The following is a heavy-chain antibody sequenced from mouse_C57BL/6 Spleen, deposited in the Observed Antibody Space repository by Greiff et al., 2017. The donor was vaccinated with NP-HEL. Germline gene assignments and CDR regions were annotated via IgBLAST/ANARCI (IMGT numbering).Heavy chain of an antibody. J-gene: IGHJ3*01. CDR3: ASDSNYDY. Sequence: QVQLQQPGAELVRPGTSVKLSCKASGYTFTSYWMHWVKQRPGQGLEWIGVIDPSDSYTNYNQKFKGKATLTVDTSSSTAYMQLSSLTSEDSAVYYCASDSNYDYWGQGTLVTVSA. CDR2: IDPSDSYT. V-gene: IGHV1-59*01. D-gene: IGHD2-5*01. CDR1: GYTFTSYW.